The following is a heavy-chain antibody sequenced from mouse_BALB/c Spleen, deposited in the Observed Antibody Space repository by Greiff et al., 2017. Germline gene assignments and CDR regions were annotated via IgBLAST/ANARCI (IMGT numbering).Heavy chain of an antibody. J-gene: IGHJ3*01. CDR2: ISSGGSCT. CDR1: GFTFSSYT. V-gene: IGHV5-6-4*01. D-gene: IGHD2-14*01. Sequence: EVQLVESGGGLVKPGASLKLSCAASGFTFSSYTMSWVRQTPGKGLEWVATISSGGSCTYYPDSVKGRFTISEDNASNTLYLQMSSLKSEDTALYYCTRDLDRYDHSIAYWGQGTLVTVSA. CDR3: TRDLDRYDHSIAY.